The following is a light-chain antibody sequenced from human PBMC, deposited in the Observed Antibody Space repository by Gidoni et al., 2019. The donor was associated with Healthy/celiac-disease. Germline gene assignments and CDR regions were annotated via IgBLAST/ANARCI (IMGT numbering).Light chain of an antibody. CDR1: ALPKQY. J-gene: IGLJ2*01. CDR3: QSADSSGTYVG. V-gene: IGLV3-25*03. CDR2: QDS. Sequence: SYELPPPPPVSVSPGQTARITCSGDALPKQYAYWYQQKPGQAPVLVIYQDSERPSGIPERFSGSSSGTTVTLTISGVQAEDEADYYCQSADSSGTYVGFGGGTKLTVL.